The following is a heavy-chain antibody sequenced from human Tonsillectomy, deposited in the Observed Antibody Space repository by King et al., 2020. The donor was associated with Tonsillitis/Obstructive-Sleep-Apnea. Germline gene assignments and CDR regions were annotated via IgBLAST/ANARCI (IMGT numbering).Heavy chain of an antibody. CDR2: IGNSDSV. Sequence: VQLVESGGGLVKPGGSLRLSCAASGFTFSDFYMSWIRQAPGKGLEWVSYIGNSDSVMYADSVKGRFTISRDNAKNSLYLQMNSLRAEDTALYYCARAVVGGIFDYWGQGTLVTVSS. D-gene: IGHD3-10*01. CDR1: GFTFSDFY. V-gene: IGHV3-11*01. CDR3: ARAVVGGIFDY. J-gene: IGHJ4*02.